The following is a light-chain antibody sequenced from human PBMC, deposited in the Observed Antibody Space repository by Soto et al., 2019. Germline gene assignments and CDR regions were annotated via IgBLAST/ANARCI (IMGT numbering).Light chain of an antibody. CDR2: AAS. J-gene: IGKJ3*01. Sequence: DIQMTQSPSSVFASVGDRVTITCRASQGFSSWLAWYQQKPGKAPKFLIYAASSLQSGVPSRFSGSGSGTDFSLSISSLQPEDFATFYYQQGNSFLRTFGPGTKVDIK. CDR1: QGFSSW. CDR3: QQGNSFLRT. V-gene: IGKV1-12*01.